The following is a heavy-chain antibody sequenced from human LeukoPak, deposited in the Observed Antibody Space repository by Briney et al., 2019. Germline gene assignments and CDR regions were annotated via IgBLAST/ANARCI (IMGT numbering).Heavy chain of an antibody. CDR2: INPNSGGT. CDR3: ARDRGTDSSGYYYDGTFDY. J-gene: IGHJ4*02. CDR1: GYTFTGYY. Sequence: GASVKVPCKASGYTFTGYYMHWVRQAPGQGPEWMGWINPNSGGTNYAQKFQGRVTMTRDTSISTAYMELSRLRSDDTAVYYCARDRGTDSSGYYYDGTFDYWGQGTLVTVSS. V-gene: IGHV1-2*02. D-gene: IGHD3-22*01.